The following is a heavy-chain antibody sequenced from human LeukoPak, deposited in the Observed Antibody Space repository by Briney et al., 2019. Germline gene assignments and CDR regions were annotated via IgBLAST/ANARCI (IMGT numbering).Heavy chain of an antibody. V-gene: IGHV4-39*07. J-gene: IGHJ6*03. CDR1: GGSISSSSYY. D-gene: IGHD2/OR15-2a*01. CDR2: IYYSGST. CDR3: ARGRENIVLLPGTKRKSYYRDV. Sequence: SETLSLTCTVSGGSISSSSYYWGWIRQPPGKGLEWIGSIYYSGSTYYNPSLKSRVTISVDTSKNQFSLKLRSVTAADTAVYYCARGRENIVLLPGTKRKSYYRDVWGKGTTVTVSS.